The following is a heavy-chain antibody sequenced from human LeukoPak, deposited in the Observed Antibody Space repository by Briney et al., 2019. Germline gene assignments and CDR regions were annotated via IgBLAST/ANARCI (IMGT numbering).Heavy chain of an antibody. V-gene: IGHV1-18*01. Sequence: ASVKVSCKASGYTFTSYGISWVRQAPGQGLEWMGWISAYNGNTNYAQKLQGRVTMTTDTSTSTAYMELRSLRSDDTAVYYCARLGFSCSSTSCYEDYWGQGTLVTVSS. J-gene: IGHJ4*02. CDR3: ARLGFSCSSTSCYEDY. CDR1: GYTFTSYG. CDR2: ISAYNGNT. D-gene: IGHD2-2*01.